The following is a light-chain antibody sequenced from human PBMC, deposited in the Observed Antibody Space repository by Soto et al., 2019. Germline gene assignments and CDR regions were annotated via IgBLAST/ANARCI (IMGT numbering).Light chain of an antibody. CDR2: GAS. V-gene: IGKV3-20*01. CDR3: QYHGSSPIT. J-gene: IGKJ5*01. CDR1: QSVSSSY. Sequence: EFVLTQSPGTLSLSPGERATLSCRASQSVSSSYLAWYQQKPGQAPRLLIYGASSRATGIPDRFSGSGSGTDFTLTISRLEPEDFALFYCQYHGSSPITFGQGTRLEIK.